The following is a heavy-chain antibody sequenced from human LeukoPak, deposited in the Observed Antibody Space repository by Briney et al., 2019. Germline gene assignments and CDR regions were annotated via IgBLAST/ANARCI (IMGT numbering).Heavy chain of an antibody. D-gene: IGHD3-9*01. J-gene: IGHJ5*02. CDR2: ILPGNSDT. Sequence: LGASLQISCQGSGSTFTSYWIGWVRQLPGKGVEWMGIILPGNSDTRYSPSFKGQVTMSVDKSISIAYLQWSSLKASDTAIYYCARQYYETLTGPNWFDAWGQGTLVTVSS. CDR1: GSTFTSYW. V-gene: IGHV5-51*01. CDR3: ARQYYETLTGPNWFDA.